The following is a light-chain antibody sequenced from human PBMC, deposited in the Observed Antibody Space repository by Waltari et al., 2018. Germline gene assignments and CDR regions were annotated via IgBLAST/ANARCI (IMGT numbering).Light chain of an antibody. CDR3: QQYADTPRT. Sequence: DIVMTQSPYSLGVSLGERATINCKSSQSVLYSVHNKNYLAWYQQRPGQPPKLLISWASTRESGVPERFSGSGSGTDFTLTISSLQAEDVAVYYCQQYADTPRTFGQGTKVEI. CDR1: QSVLYSVHNKNY. V-gene: IGKV4-1*01. J-gene: IGKJ1*01. CDR2: WAS.